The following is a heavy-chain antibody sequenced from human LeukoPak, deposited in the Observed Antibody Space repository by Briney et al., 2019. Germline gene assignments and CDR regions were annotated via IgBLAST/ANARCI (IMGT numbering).Heavy chain of an antibody. Sequence: PSETLSLTCTVSGGSISSSNSYWGWIRQPPGKGLEWIGSMYYSGSTYYSSSLKSRATISGDTSKNLFSLKLRSVTTADTAAYYCARQRQEYGSGRRTFDYWGQGTLVIVSS. V-gene: IGHV4-39*01. CDR3: ARQRQEYGSGRRTFDY. CDR2: MYYSGST. J-gene: IGHJ4*02. D-gene: IGHD3-10*01. CDR1: GGSISSSNSY.